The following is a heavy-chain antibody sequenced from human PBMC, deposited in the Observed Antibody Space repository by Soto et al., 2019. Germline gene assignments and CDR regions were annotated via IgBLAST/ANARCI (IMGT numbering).Heavy chain of an antibody. J-gene: IGHJ6*02. V-gene: IGHV1-46*01. CDR2: INPSGGST. D-gene: IGHD2-21*02. CDR1: GYTFTSYY. CDR3: ARDLRYCGGDCQPYYYGMDV. Sequence: ASVKVSCKASGYTFTSYYMHWVRQAPGQGLERMGIINPSGGSTSYAQKFQGRVTMTRDTSTSTAYMELSSLRSEDTAMYYCARDLRYCGGDCQPYYYGMDVWGQGTTVTVSS.